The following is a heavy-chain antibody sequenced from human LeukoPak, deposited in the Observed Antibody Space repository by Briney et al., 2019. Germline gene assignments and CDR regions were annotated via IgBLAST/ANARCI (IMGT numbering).Heavy chain of an antibody. V-gene: IGHV1-8*02. J-gene: IGHJ4*02. CDR2: MNPNSGNT. CDR3: ARGLWGEDY. CDR1: GYTFTGYY. D-gene: IGHD3-16*01. Sequence: ASVKVSCKASGYTFTGYYMHWVRQAPGQGLEWMGWMNPNSGNTGYAQKFQGRVTMTRNTSISTAYMELSSLRSEDTAVYYCARGLWGEDYWGQGTLVTVSS.